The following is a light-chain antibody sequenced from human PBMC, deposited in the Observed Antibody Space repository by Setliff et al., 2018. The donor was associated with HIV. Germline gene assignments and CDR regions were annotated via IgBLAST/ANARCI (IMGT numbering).Light chain of an antibody. Sequence: DIVMTQSPDSLAVSLGERATINCKSSQNILYSSNNKNYLAWYQQKPGQPPKLLIYWASTRESGVPDRFSGSGSGTDFTLTISSLQAEEVAVYYCQQYYNPPLTFGQGTKVDIK. CDR2: WAS. CDR1: QNILYSSNNKNY. J-gene: IGKJ1*01. CDR3: QQYYNPPLT. V-gene: IGKV4-1*01.